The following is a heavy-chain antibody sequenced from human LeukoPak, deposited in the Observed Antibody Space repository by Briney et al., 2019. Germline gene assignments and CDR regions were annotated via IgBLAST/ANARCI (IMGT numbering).Heavy chain of an antibody. V-gene: IGHV1-18*01. Sequence: GASVKVSCKTSGYTFTHYVISWVRQAPGQGLEWMGRISPYNGNTKYAQKLQGRVTMTTDTSTSTAYMELRSLRSDDTAVYYCARDLRRYYYDSSGYPDYWGQGTLVTVSS. D-gene: IGHD3-22*01. CDR3: ARDLRRYYYDSSGYPDY. J-gene: IGHJ4*02. CDR1: GYTFTHYV. CDR2: ISPYNGNT.